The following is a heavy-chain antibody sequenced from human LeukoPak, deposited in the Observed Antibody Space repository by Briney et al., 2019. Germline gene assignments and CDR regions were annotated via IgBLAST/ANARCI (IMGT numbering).Heavy chain of an antibody. D-gene: IGHD4-23*01. CDR2: IYHSGST. CDR1: GGAINSDDYY. Sequence: PSQTLALTCSVSGGAINSDDYYWNWIRQPPGKGLEWIGYIYHSGSTYYNPSLKSRVTISVDTSKNQFSLKLSPVTAADTAVYYCARHGGDYGGDSGTYYFDFWGQGTLVTVSS. V-gene: IGHV4-30-4*01. CDR3: ARHGGDYGGDSGTYYFDF. J-gene: IGHJ4*02.